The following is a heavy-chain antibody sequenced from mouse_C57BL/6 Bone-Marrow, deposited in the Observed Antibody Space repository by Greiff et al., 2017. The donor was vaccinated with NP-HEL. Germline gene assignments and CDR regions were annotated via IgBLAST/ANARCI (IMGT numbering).Heavy chain of an antibody. Sequence: VQLQQSGAELAKPGASVKLSCKASGYTFTSYWMHWVKQRPGQGLEWIGYINPSSGYTKYNQKFKDKATLTADKSSSTAYMQLSSLTYEDSAVYYCARSFLTTVVATNYAMDYWGQGTSVTVSS. V-gene: IGHV1-7*01. CDR2: INPSSGYT. J-gene: IGHJ4*01. CDR1: GYTFTSYW. D-gene: IGHD1-1*01. CDR3: ARSFLTTVVATNYAMDY.